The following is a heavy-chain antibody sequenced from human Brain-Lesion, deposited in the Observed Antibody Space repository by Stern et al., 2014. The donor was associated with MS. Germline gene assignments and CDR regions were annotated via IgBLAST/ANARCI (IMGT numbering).Heavy chain of an antibody. D-gene: IGHD2-2*01. CDR2: IFNSGST. Sequence: VQLVESGPGLVKPSQTLSLSCTVSGGSISSGGYYWSWIRQPAGKGLEWIGRIFNSGSTSYNPSLQSWVTLSIDTSQNPFYLRLTPMTAADTAVYYCARGRVVPGFQYYATDVWGQGTTVIVSS. CDR3: ARGRVVPGFQYYATDV. J-gene: IGHJ6*02. V-gene: IGHV4-61*02. CDR1: GGSISSGGYY.